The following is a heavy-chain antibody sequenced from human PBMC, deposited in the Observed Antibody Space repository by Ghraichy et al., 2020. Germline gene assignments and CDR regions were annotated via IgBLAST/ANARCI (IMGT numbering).Heavy chain of an antibody. Sequence: SETLSLTCTVSGGSISSYYWSWIRQPPGKGLEWIGYIYYSGSTNYNPSLKSRVTISVDTSKNQFSLKLSSVTAADTAVYYCARDWQQLGRFPNWFDPWGQGTLVTVSS. J-gene: IGHJ5*02. CDR1: GGSISSYY. D-gene: IGHD6-13*01. CDR3: ARDWQQLGRFPNWFDP. V-gene: IGHV4-59*01. CDR2: IYYSGST.